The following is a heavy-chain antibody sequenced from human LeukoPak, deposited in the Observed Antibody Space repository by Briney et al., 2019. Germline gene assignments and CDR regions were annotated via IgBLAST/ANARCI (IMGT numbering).Heavy chain of an antibody. D-gene: IGHD6-13*01. V-gene: IGHV4-39*07. CDR1: GGSISSSSCY. J-gene: IGHJ5*02. CDR3: ASGYTPGVS. Sequence: SETLSLTCTVSGGSISSSSCYWGWIRQPPGKGLEWIGEINHSGSTKYNPSLKSRVTISVDTSKNQFSLKLSSVTAADTAVYYCASGYTPGVSWGQGTLVTVSS. CDR2: INHSGST.